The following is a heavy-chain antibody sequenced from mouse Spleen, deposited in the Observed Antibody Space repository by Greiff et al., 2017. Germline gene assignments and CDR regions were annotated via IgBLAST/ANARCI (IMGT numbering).Heavy chain of an antibody. J-gene: IGHJ3*01. CDR1: GYTFTSYG. CDR3: VSDGSPAWFAY. Sequence: QVQLQQSGAELARPGASVKLSCKASGYTFTSYGISWVKQRTGQGLEWIGEIYPRSGNTYYNEKFKGKATLTADKSSSTAYMELRSLTSEDSAVYFCVSDGSPAWFAYWGQGTLVTVSA. V-gene: IGHV1-81*01. D-gene: IGHD2-3*01. CDR2: IYPRSGNT.